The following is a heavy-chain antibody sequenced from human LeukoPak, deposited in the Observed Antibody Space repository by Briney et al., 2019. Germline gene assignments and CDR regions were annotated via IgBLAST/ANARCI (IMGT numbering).Heavy chain of an antibody. V-gene: IGHV3-30*18. D-gene: IGHD3-3*01. Sequence: PGGSLRLSCAASGFTFSSYGMHWVRQAPGKGLEWVAVISYDGGNKYYADSVKGRFTISRDNSKNTLYLQMNSLRAEDTAVYYCAKDLLSPYYDFWSGYYSPYYYYYGMDVWGQGTTVTVSS. CDR3: AKDLLSPYYDFWSGYYSPYYYYYGMDV. J-gene: IGHJ6*02. CDR1: GFTFSSYG. CDR2: ISYDGGNK.